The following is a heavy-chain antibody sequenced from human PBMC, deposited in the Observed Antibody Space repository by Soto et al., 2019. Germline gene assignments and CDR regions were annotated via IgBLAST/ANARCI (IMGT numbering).Heavy chain of an antibody. CDR1: GFTFSSYG. CDR2: IWYDGSNK. V-gene: IGHV3-33*01. CDR3: ARDLDSSGWYQSLDD. D-gene: IGHD6-19*01. J-gene: IGHJ4*02. Sequence: GGSLRLSCAASGFTFSSYGMHWVRQAPGKGLEWVAVIWYDGSNKYYADSVKGRFTISRDNSKNTLYLQMNSLRAEDTAVYYCARDLDSSGWYQSLDDWGQGTLVTVSS.